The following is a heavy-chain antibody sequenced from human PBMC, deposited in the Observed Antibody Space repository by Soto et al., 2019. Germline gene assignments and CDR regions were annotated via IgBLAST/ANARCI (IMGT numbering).Heavy chain of an antibody. Sequence: EVQLLESGGGFVQPGGSLRLSCAASGFTFNAYAMTWVRQAPGKGLEWVSAIGGSGGNRYYADSVRGRFTISRDNSKDTVDLQMNSLRVEDTAVYYCARVASDYINSVDNWGQGTLVTVSS. CDR1: GFTFNAYA. V-gene: IGHV3-23*01. J-gene: IGHJ4*02. CDR2: IGGSGGNR. D-gene: IGHD4-4*01. CDR3: ARVASDYINSVDN.